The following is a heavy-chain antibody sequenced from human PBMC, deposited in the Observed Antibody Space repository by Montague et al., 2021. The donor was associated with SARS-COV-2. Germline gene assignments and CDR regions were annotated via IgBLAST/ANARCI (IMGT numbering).Heavy chain of an antibody. V-gene: IGHV4-31*03. CDR2: IYYSGST. J-gene: IGHJ4*02. Sequence: TLSLTCTVSGGSISSGGYYWSWIRPHPGKGLEWIGYIYYSGSTYYNPSLKSRVTISVDTSKNQFSLKLSSGTAADTAVYYCARVHIVVVRVMRGLDVWGPGTLVTVSS. D-gene: IGHD2-21*01. CDR3: ARVHIVVVRVMRGLDV. CDR1: GGSISSGGYY.